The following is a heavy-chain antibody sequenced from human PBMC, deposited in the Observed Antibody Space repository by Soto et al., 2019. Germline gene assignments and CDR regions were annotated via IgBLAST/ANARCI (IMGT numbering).Heavy chain of an antibody. V-gene: IGHV5-51*01. Sequence: LKISCKGSGYSFTSYWIGWVRQMPGKGLEWMGIIYPGDSDTRYSPSFQGQVTISADKSISTAYLKWSSLKASDTAMYYCARFLCSGGRCYSEVDYYYGMDVWGQGTTVTVSS. D-gene: IGHD2-15*01. CDR3: ARFLCSGGRCYSEVDYYYGMDV. CDR1: GYSFTSYW. CDR2: IYPGDSDT. J-gene: IGHJ6*02.